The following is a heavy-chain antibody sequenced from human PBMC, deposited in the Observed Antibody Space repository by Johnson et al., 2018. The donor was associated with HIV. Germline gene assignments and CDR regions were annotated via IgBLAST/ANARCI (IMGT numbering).Heavy chain of an antibody. J-gene: IGHJ3*01. CDR2: IKSKTDGGTT. D-gene: IGHD5-18*01. V-gene: IGHV3-15*01. CDR1: GFTFSNAW. CDR3: TTGVDTAAWGAFDG. Sequence: VQLVESGGGLVKPGGSLRLSCAASGFTFSNAWMTWVRQAPGKGLEWVGRIKSKTDGGTTDYAAPVKGRFTISRDDSKNTLYLQMSSLKTEDTAVYYCTTGVDTAAWGAFDGWGQGTMVTVSS.